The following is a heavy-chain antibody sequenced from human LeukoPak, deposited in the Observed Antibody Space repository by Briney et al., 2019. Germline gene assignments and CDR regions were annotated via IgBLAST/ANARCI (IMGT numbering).Heavy chain of an antibody. CDR2: ISSSSSYI. CDR1: GFTFSSYS. V-gene: IGHV3-21*03. D-gene: IGHD2-2*01. Sequence: GGSLRLSCAASGFTFSSYSMNWVRQAPGKGLEWVSSISSSSSYIYYADSVKGRFTISRDNAKNSLYLQMNSLKTEDTAVYYCTTGLVVTAAPHDYWGQGTLVTVSS. J-gene: IGHJ4*02. CDR3: TTGLVVTAAPHDY.